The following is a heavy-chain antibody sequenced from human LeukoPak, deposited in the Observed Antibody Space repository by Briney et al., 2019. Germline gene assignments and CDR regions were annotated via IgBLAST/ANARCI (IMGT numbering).Heavy chain of an antibody. J-gene: IGHJ6*03. CDR2: ISSNGGST. CDR3: ARDRSCSGGSCYSFPYMDV. D-gene: IGHD2-15*01. CDR1: GFTFSSYA. V-gene: IGHV3-64*01. Sequence: GGSLRLSCAASGFTFSSYAMHSVRQAPGKGLEYVSAISSNGGSTYYANSVKGRFTISRDNSKNTLYLQMGSLRAEDMAVYYCARDRSCSGGSCYSFPYMDVWGKGTTVTISS.